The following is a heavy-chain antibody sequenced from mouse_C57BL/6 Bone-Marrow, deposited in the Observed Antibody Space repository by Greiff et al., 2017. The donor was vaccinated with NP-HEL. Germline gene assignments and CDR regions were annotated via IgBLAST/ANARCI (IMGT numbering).Heavy chain of an antibody. CDR2: ISDGGSYT. J-gene: IGHJ2*01. CDR3: AVTVVAHYFDY. V-gene: IGHV5-4*01. Sequence: DVHLVESGGGLVKPGGSLKLSCAASGFTFSSYAMSWVRQTPEKRLEWVATISDGGSYTYYPDNVKGRFTISRDNAKNNLYLQMSHLKSEDTAMYYCAVTVVAHYFDYWGQGTTLTVSS. CDR1: GFTFSSYA. D-gene: IGHD1-1*01.